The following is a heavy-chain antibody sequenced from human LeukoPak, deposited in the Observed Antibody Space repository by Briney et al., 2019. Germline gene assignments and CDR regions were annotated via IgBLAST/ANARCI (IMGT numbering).Heavy chain of an antibody. CDR2: INHSGST. CDR1: GGSFSGYY. D-gene: IGHD3-10*01. J-gene: IGHJ4*02. Sequence: KPSETLSLTCAVYGGSFSGYYWIWIRQPPGKGLEWIGEINHSGSTNYNPSLMSRVTISVDTSKNQFSLKMSSVTAADTAVYYCARDPYRFGSSAPFDYWGQGTLVTVSS. CDR3: ARDPYRFGSSAPFDY. V-gene: IGHV4-34*01.